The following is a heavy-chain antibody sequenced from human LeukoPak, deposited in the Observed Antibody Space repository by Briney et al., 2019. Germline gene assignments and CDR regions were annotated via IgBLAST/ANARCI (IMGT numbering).Heavy chain of an antibody. D-gene: IGHD6-13*01. CDR2: INPNSGGT. CDR3: AREGRRIAAAGINWFDP. CDR1: GYTFTGYY. V-gene: IGHV1-2*02. J-gene: IGHJ5*02. Sequence: ASVKVSCKASGYTFTGYYMHWVRQAPGQGLEWMGWINPNSGGTNYAQKFQGRVTMTRDTSISTAYMELSRLRSDDTAVYYCAREGRRIAAAGINWFDPWGQGTLVTVSS.